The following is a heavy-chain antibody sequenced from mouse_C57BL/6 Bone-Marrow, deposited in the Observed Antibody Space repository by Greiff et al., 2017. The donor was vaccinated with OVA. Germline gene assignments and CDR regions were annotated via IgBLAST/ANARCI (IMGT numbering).Heavy chain of an antibody. J-gene: IGHJ4*01. CDR1: GYAFSSSW. V-gene: IGHV1-82*01. CDR2: IYPGDGDT. Sequence: QVQLQQSGPELVKPGASVKISCKASGYAFSSSWMNWVKQRPGKGLEWIGRIYPGDGDTNYNGKFKGKATLTADKSSSTAYMQLSSLTAEDSAVYFCASPCAMDYWGQGTSVTVSS. CDR3: ASPCAMDY.